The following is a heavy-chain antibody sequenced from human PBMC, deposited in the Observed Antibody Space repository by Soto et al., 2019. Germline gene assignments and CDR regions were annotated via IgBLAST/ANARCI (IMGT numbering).Heavy chain of an antibody. J-gene: IGHJ4*02. Sequence: ASVKVSCKASGYTFSNHAMQWVRQAPGQRLEWLGWINVGNGNTRYSQKFQGRVTISRDTSASTVYMELSSLRSEDTAVYYCARVDCGGECYLIEYWGPGTLVTVSS. V-gene: IGHV1-3*01. CDR1: GYTFSNHA. D-gene: IGHD2-21*01. CDR2: INVGNGNT. CDR3: ARVDCGGECYLIEY.